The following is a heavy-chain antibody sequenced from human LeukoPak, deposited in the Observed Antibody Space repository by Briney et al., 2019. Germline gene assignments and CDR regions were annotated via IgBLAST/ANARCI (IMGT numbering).Heavy chain of an antibody. CDR1: GYTFTSYA. J-gene: IGHJ4*02. CDR2: INAGNDNT. D-gene: IGHD3-3*01. V-gene: IGHV1-3*01. CDR3: ARDLHDFWSRGGDY. Sequence: ASVKVSCKASGYTFTSYAIHWVRQAPGQRLEWMGWINAGNDNTKYSQEFQGRVTITRDTSASTAYMELRSLRSDDTAVYYCARDLHDFWSRGGDYWGQGTLVTVSS.